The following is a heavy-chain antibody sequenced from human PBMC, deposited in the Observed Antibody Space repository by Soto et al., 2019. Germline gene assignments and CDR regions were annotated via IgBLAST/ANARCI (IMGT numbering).Heavy chain of an antibody. Sequence: ASVKVSCKASGYTFTSYGISLVRQAPGQGLEWMGWISAYNGNTNYAQKLQGRVTMTTDTSTSTAYMELRSLRSDDTAVYYCARDTYSSSAPDAFDIWGQGTMVTVSS. J-gene: IGHJ3*02. V-gene: IGHV1-18*01. CDR1: GYTFTSYG. D-gene: IGHD6-6*01. CDR2: ISAYNGNT. CDR3: ARDTYSSSAPDAFDI.